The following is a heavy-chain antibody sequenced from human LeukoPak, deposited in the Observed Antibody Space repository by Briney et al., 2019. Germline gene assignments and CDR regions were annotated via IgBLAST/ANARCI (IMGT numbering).Heavy chain of an antibody. J-gene: IGHJ6*03. CDR1: GDSIINYF. CDR2: IYYSGST. D-gene: IGHD1-26*01. CDR3: ARWQVGATPYYYYYMDV. V-gene: IGHV4-59*08. Sequence: SETLSLTCTVSGDSIINYFWSWIRQPPGKEPEYIGYIYYSGSTNYNPSLKSRVTISADTSKNQLSLKLNSVTAADTAVYYCARWQVGATPYYYYYMDVWGKGTTVAVSS.